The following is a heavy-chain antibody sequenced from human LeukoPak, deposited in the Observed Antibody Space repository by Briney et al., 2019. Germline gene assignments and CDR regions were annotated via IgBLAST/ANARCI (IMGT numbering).Heavy chain of an antibody. CDR3: AREWEGGIAAAGTRIEGDY. CDR2: IKQDGSEK. V-gene: IGHV3-7*01. J-gene: IGHJ4*02. Sequence: GGSLRLSCAVSGFSVSGYWMTWVRQAPGKGLEWVANIKQDGSEKNYVDSVKGRFTISRDNAENSLFLQMNSLRVEDTAVYYCAREWEGGIAAAGTRIEGDYWGQGTLVAVSS. CDR1: GFSVSGYW. D-gene: IGHD6-13*01.